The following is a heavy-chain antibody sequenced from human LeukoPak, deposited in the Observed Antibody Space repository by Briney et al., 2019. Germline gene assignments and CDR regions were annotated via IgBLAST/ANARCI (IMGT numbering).Heavy chain of an antibody. D-gene: IGHD3-3*01. Sequence: SVKVSCKASGFTFTSSAVQWVRQARGQRLEWIGWIVVGSGNTNYAQKFQERVTITRDMSTSTAYMELSSLRSEDTAVYYCAAFYDFWSGPLGEYYYGMDVWGQGTTVTVSS. CDR3: AAFYDFWSGPLGEYYYGMDV. V-gene: IGHV1-58*01. J-gene: IGHJ6*02. CDR2: IVVGSGNT. CDR1: GFTFTSSA.